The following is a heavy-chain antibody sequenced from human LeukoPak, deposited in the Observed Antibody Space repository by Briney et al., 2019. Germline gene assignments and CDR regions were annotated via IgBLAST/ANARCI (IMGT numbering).Heavy chain of an antibody. CDR1: GFSFSTSA. V-gene: IGHV3-30*04. CDR2: IFDENNK. CDR3: ARDPIAAEPDYFDY. D-gene: IGHD1-14*01. J-gene: IGHJ4*02. Sequence: GGSLRLSCIASGFSFSTSAMHWVRQAPGKGPEWVAVIFDENNKFHADSVKGRFTIYRDNSKNTLYLQMNSLTTEDTAVYYCARDPIAAEPDYFDYWGQGTLVTVSS.